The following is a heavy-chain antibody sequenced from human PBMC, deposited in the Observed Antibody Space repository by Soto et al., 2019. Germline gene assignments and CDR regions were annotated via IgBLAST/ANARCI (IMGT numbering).Heavy chain of an antibody. CDR1: GYTFTGYA. CDR3: ARAVSVAADFDY. CDR2: INAGNGNT. J-gene: IGHJ4*02. Sequence: QVQLVQSGAEEKKPGASVKVSCKASGYTFTGYAMHWVRQAPGQRLEWMGWINAGNGNTKYSQKFQGRVTITRDTSASTAYMGLSSLRSEDTAVYYCARAVSVAADFDYWGQGTLVPVSS. D-gene: IGHD6-19*01. V-gene: IGHV1-3*05.